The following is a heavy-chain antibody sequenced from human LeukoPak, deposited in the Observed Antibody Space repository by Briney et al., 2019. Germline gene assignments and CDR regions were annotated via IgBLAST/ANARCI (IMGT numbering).Heavy chain of an antibody. CDR2: ILYSGTT. CDR1: GGSISTSRYS. Sequence: SETLPLTCTVSGGSISTSRYSWGWIRQPPGKGLEWIGNILYSGTTYYNPSLKSRVTISVDTSKNQFSLKLSSVTAADTAVYYCARLDSATDDDYWGQGTLVTVSS. V-gene: IGHV4-39*01. J-gene: IGHJ4*02. CDR3: ARLDSATDDDY. D-gene: IGHD1-1*01.